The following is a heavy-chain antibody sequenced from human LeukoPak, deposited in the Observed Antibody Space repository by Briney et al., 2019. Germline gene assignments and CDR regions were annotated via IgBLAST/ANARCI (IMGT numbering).Heavy chain of an antibody. V-gene: IGHV1-46*01. Sequence: GASVKVSCKASGYTFTSYYMHWVRQAPGQGLEWMGIINPSGGSTSYAQKFQGRVTMTRGTSTSTVYMELSSLRSEDTAVYYCARDAGYSYGRKSHFDYWGRGTLVTVSS. CDR2: INPSGGST. D-gene: IGHD5-18*01. CDR3: ARDAGYSYGRKSHFDY. J-gene: IGHJ4*02. CDR1: GYTFTSYY.